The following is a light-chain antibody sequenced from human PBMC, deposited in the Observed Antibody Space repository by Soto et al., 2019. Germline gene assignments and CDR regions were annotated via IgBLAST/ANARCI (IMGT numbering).Light chain of an antibody. CDR2: DVT. CDR3: SSWRSSSNTYV. Sequence: QSVLTQPASVSGSPGQSITISCTGTSIDVGGYNYVSWYQQLPGKAPKLIIYDVTNRPSGVSNRFSGSKSGNTASLTISGLQAEDEADYYCSSWRSSSNTYVFGTGTKVTVL. CDR1: SIDVGGYNY. V-gene: IGLV2-14*01. J-gene: IGLJ1*01.